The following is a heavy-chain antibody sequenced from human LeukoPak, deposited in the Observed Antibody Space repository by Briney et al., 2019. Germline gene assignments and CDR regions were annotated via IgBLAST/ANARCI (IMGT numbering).Heavy chain of an antibody. J-gene: IGHJ4*02. D-gene: IGHD3-9*01. CDR3: ARGGTSYDILTGYPWAY. V-gene: IGHV1-18*01. Sequence: GASVKVSCKASGYTFTSYGISWVRQAPGQGLEWMGWISAYNGNTNYAQKFQGRVTMTRDTSISTAYMELSRLRSDDTAVYYCARGGTSYDILTGYPWAYWGQGTLVTVSS. CDR2: ISAYNGNT. CDR1: GYTFTSYG.